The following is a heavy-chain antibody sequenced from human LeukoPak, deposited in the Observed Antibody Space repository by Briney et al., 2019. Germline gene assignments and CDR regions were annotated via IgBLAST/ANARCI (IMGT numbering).Heavy chain of an antibody. CDR1: GITFINHA. D-gene: IGHD6-13*01. CDR2: ISYDGSNI. J-gene: IGHJ4*02. V-gene: IGHV3-30-3*01. Sequence: GRSLRLSCAASGITFINHAMDWVRQAPGKGLEWVAVISYDGSNIYYADSVKGRFTISRDNSKNTLYLQMNSLRAEDTAVYYCASPLPYSSSWYDPFDYWGQGTLVTVSS. CDR3: ASPLPYSSSWYDPFDY.